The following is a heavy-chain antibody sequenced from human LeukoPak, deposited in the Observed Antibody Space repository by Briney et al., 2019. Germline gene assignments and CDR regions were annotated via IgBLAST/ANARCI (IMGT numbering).Heavy chain of an antibody. CDR1: GFTVSSNY. CDR3: ARRLELPAPYFDY. V-gene: IGHV4-34*01. CDR2: INHSGST. D-gene: IGHD1-7*01. J-gene: IGHJ4*02. Sequence: GSLRLSCAASGFTVSSNYMSWVRQAPGKGLEWVGEINHSGSTNYNPSLKSRVTISVDTSKNQFSLKLSSVTAADTAVYYCARRLELPAPYFDYWGQGTLVTVSS.